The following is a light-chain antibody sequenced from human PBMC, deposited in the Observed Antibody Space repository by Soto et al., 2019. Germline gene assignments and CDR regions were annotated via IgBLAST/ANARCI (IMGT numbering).Light chain of an antibody. Sequence: DIPMTQSPSSLSASVGDRVTITCRASQGIGASLVWYQQKPGKAPRLLIHGASTLQSGVPSRFSGSGSGTDFTLIISSLQPEDVATYYCQKYNGAPLSFGGGTKVEIK. V-gene: IGKV1-27*01. CDR2: GAS. CDR3: QKYNGAPLS. CDR1: QGIGAS. J-gene: IGKJ4*01.